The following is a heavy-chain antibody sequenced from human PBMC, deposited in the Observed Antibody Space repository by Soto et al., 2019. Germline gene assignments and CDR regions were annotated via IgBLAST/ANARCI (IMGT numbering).Heavy chain of an antibody. CDR1: GGSISSGGYS. Sequence: PSETLSLTCAVSGGSISSGGYSWSWIRQPPGKGLEWIGYIYHSGSTYYNPSLKSRVTISVDRSKNQFSLKLSSVTAADTAVYYCATTLYGSGTYYSSYPPLYWGQGTLVTVSS. J-gene: IGHJ4*02. V-gene: IGHV4-30-2*01. CDR3: ATTLYGSGTYYSSYPPLY. D-gene: IGHD3-10*01. CDR2: IYHSGST.